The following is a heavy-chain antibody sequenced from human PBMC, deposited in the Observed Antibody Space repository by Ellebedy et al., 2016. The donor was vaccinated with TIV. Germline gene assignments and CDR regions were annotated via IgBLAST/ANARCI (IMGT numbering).Heavy chain of an antibody. J-gene: IGHJ4*02. CDR2: ISSRGSFI. CDR3: ARDRSTISFVDY. V-gene: IGHV3-21*06. CDR1: GFTFSSNS. Sequence: GESLKISXTASGFTFSSNSMNWVRQAPGKGLEWVSSISSRGSFIFYADSVKGRFTISRDNAKNSLYLQMNSLRAEDTAVYYCARDRSTISFVDYWGQGTLVTVSS. D-gene: IGHD5-24*01.